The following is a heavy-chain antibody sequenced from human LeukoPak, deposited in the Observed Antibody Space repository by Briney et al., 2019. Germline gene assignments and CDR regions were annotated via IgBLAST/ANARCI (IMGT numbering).Heavy chain of an antibody. D-gene: IGHD5-18*01. CDR3: AKDCYGVFDM. CDR1: GFTFRNYW. J-gene: IGHJ3*02. CDR2: MNQDGSEK. Sequence: GGSLRLSCAASGFTFRNYWMSWVRQTPGKGLEWVANMNQDGSEKNYVDSVKGRFTISRDNAKNSLYLQMNSLRVEDTGVYYCAKDCYGVFDMWGQGTIVTVSS. V-gene: IGHV3-7*01.